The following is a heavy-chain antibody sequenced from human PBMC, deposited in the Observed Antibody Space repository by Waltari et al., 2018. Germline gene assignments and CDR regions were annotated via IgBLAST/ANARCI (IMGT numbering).Heavy chain of an antibody. CDR3: ARDGPTVTRGRGAFDI. J-gene: IGHJ3*02. CDR2: INPKRGGT. D-gene: IGHD4-17*01. Sequence: QVQLVQSGAEVKKPGASVKVSCKASGYTFTGYYMHWVRQAPGQGLEWMGWINPKRGGTNYAQKFQGRVTMTRDTSISTAYMELSRLRSDDTAVYYCARDGPTVTRGRGAFDIWGQGTMVTVSS. V-gene: IGHV1-2*02. CDR1: GYTFTGYY.